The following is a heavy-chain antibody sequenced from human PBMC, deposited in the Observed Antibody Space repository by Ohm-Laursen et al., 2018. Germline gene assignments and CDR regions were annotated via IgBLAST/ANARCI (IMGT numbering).Heavy chain of an antibody. CDR1: GGSISSYY. J-gene: IGHJ2*01. V-gene: IGHV4-59*01. CDR3: ARNRGYSDSSGYYWYFDL. D-gene: IGHD3-22*01. Sequence: GTLSLTCTVSGGSISSYYWSWIRQPPGKGPEWIGYIYYSGSTNDNPSLKSRVTISVDTSKNQFSLKLTSVTAADTAVYYCARNRGYSDSSGYYWYFDLWGRGTLVTVSS. CDR2: IYYSGST.